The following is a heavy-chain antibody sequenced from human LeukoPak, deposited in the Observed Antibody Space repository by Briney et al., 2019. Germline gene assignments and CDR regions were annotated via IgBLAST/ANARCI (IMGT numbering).Heavy chain of an antibody. CDR1: GFTFDDYA. D-gene: IGHD3-22*01. V-gene: IGHV3-9*01. Sequence: PGRSLRLSCAASGFTFDDYAMHWVRQAPGKGLEWVSGISWNSGSIGYADSVKGRFTTSRDNAKNSLYLQMNSLRAEDTALYYCAKAGGGYYDSSGYLDYWGQGTLVTVSS. CDR3: AKAGGGYYDSSGYLDY. J-gene: IGHJ4*02. CDR2: ISWNSGSI.